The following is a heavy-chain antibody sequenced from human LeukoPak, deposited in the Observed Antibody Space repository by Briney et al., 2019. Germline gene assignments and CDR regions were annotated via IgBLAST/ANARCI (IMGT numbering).Heavy chain of an antibody. V-gene: IGHV3-48*04. CDR3: ARGGGTEYSSSPYYFDY. J-gene: IGHJ4*02. CDR1: GFTFSSYS. Sequence: GGSLRLSCAASGFTFSSYSMNWVRQAPGRGLEWVSYISSSSSTIYYADSVKGRFTISRDNAKNSLYLQMDSLRAEDTAVYYCARGGGTEYSSSPYYFDYWGQGTLVTVSS. D-gene: IGHD6-6*01. CDR2: ISSSSSTI.